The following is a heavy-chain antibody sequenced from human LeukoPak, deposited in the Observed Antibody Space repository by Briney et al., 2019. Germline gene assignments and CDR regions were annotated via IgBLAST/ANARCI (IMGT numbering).Heavy chain of an antibody. Sequence: PGGSLRLSCAASGFTVSRNYMSWVRQAPGKGLEWVSLIYGDGTTYYADSLKGRFTISRDNSKNTLYLQMNSLRAEDTAVYYCARRGDGGRSFDYWGQGTLVTVSS. J-gene: IGHJ4*02. CDR1: GFTVSRNY. CDR3: ARRGDGGRSFDY. D-gene: IGHD4-23*01. CDR2: IYGDGTT. V-gene: IGHV3-53*01.